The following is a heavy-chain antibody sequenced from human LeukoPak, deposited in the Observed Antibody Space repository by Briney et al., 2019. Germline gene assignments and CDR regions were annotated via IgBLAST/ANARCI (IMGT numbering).Heavy chain of an antibody. Sequence: GGSLRLPCAASGFTFSAFHMHWVRQASGKGLEWVGRITTKANSYATAYAASVKGRFTVSRDDSKNTAYLQMSSLKTEDTAVYYCTTYTSGHYWGQGTLVTVSP. D-gene: IGHD6-19*01. CDR2: ITTKANSYAT. CDR1: GFTFSAFH. CDR3: TTYTSGHY. J-gene: IGHJ4*02. V-gene: IGHV3-73*01.